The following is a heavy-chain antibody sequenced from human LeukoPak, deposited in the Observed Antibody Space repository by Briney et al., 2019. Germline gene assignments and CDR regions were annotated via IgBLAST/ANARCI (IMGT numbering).Heavy chain of an antibody. V-gene: IGHV3-30*18. CDR2: ISYDGSDK. CDR1: GFTFDDYA. J-gene: IGHJ4*02. Sequence: PGRSLRLSCAASGFTFDDYAMHWVRQAPGKGLEWVAVISYDGSDKYYADSVKGRFTISRDNSKNTLYLQMNSLRAEDTAVYYCAKDLTNPEIGYWGQGTLVTVSS. CDR3: AKDLTNPEIGY.